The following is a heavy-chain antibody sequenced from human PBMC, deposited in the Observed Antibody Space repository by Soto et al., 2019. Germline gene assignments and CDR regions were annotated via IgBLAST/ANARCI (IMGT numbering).Heavy chain of an antibody. CDR1: GGAISSYY. Sequence: SETLSLTCTVSGGAISSYYWIWIRQPPVNGLEFIGYSYYIFSTNYNPSPKSRVTIALYTSKNHFCLKLSSFTAADTSVYYCAXVQNYGVQYDYDYYYMDVWGKGTTVTVS. J-gene: IGHJ6*03. D-gene: IGHD4-17*01. V-gene: IGHV4-59*01. CDR3: AXVQNYGVQYDYDYYYMDV. CDR2: SYYIFST.